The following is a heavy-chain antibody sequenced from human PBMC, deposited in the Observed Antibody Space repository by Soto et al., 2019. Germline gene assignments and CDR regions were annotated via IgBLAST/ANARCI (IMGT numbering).Heavy chain of an antibody. Sequence: GGSLRLSCAASGFTFSSYWMSWVRQAPGKGLEWVANIKQDGSEKYYVDSVKGRFTISRDNAKNSLYLQMNSLRAEDTAVYYCARVLRYFDWLAHDAFDIWGQGTMVTVSS. CDR2: IKQDGSEK. D-gene: IGHD3-9*01. V-gene: IGHV3-7*01. CDR3: ARVLRYFDWLAHDAFDI. J-gene: IGHJ3*02. CDR1: GFTFSSYW.